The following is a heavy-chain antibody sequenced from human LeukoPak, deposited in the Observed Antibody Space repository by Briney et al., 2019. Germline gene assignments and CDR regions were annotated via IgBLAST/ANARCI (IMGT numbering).Heavy chain of an antibody. J-gene: IGHJ4*02. CDR2: IYYSGST. CDR3: ARYYYDSSGPYDY. D-gene: IGHD3-22*01. V-gene: IGHV4-31*03. CDR1: GGSISSGGYY. Sequence: PSETLSLTCTVSGGSISSGGYYWSWIRQHPGKGLEWIGYIYYSGSTYYNPSLKGRVTISVDTSKNQFSLKLSSVTAADTAVYYCARYYYDSSGPYDYWGQGTLVTVSS.